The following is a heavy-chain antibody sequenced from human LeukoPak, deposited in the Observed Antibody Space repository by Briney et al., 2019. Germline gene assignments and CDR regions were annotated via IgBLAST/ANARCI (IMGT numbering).Heavy chain of an antibody. CDR2: IYYSGST. Sequence: SETLSLTCTVSGGSISSSSYYWGWIRQPPGKGLEWIGSIYYSGSTYYNPSLKSRVTISVDTSKNQFSLKLSSVTAADTAVYCCARPSRRCYFDYWGQGTLVTVSS. CDR1: GGSISSSSYY. J-gene: IGHJ4*02. V-gene: IGHV4-39*01. D-gene: IGHD5-24*01. CDR3: ARPSRRCYFDY.